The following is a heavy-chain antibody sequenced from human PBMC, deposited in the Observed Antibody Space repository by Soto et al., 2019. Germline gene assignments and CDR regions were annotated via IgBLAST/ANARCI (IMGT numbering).Heavy chain of an antibody. J-gene: IGHJ3*02. V-gene: IGHV4-4*02. D-gene: IGHD2-15*01. CDR3: ARGAGANCSGGSCYLGGAFDI. CDR2: IYHSGST. CDR1: SGSISSSNW. Sequence: SETLSLTCAVSSGSISSSNWWSWVRQPPGKGLEWIGEIYHSGSTNYNPSLKSRVTISVDKSKNQFSRKLSSVTAADTAVYYCARGAGANCSGGSCYLGGAFDIWGQGTMVTVSS.